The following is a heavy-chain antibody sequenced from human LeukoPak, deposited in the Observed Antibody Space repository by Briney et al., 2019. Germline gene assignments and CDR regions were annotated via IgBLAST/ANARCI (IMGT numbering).Heavy chain of an antibody. CDR3: AKDRRWDYYDSSGYFDY. CDR1: GFTFSSYW. V-gene: IGHV3-74*01. D-gene: IGHD3-22*01. Sequence: QSGGSLRLSCAASGFTFSSYWMHWVRQAPGKGLVWVSRISSDGGTTSYADSVKGRFTISRDNAKNTLYLQMNSLRAEDTALYYCAKDRRWDYYDSSGYFDYWGQGTLVTVSS. J-gene: IGHJ4*02. CDR2: ISSDGGTT.